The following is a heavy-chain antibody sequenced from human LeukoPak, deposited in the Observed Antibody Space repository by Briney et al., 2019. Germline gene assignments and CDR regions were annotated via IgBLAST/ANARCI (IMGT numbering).Heavy chain of an antibody. V-gene: IGHV3-30*02. CDR2: IRYDGSSQ. Sequence: GGSLRLSCTASGFTFSIYGMHWVRQAPGKGLEWEAFIRYDGSSQSYADSVKGRFTISRDNSKNSLYLQMNSLRTEDTAVYYCAKSRAPTADPDAFDIWGQGTMVTVSS. CDR1: GFTFSIYG. CDR3: AKSRAPTADPDAFDI. D-gene: IGHD1-14*01. J-gene: IGHJ3*02.